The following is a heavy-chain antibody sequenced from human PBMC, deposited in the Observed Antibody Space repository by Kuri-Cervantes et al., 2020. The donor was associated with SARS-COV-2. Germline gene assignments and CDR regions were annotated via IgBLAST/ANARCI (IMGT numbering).Heavy chain of an antibody. D-gene: IGHD1-26*01. CDR1: GFTFSNYA. CDR3: VEVSRGSPEYY. Sequence: GESLKISCSASGFTFSNYAMHWVREAPGGGLEYVSAISSNGGGTYYADSVKGRFTISRDNSKNTLFLQMSSLRAEDTSIYYCVEVSRGSPEYYWGQGILVTVSS. J-gene: IGHJ4*02. V-gene: IGHV3-64D*08. CDR2: ISSNGGGT.